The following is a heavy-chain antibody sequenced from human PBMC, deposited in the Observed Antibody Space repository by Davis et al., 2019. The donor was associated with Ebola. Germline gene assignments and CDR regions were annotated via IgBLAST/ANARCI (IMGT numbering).Heavy chain of an antibody. D-gene: IGHD7-27*01. Sequence: GESLKISCAASGFTFSSYSMNWVRQAPGKGLEYVSAISSNGGSTYYANSVKGRFTISRDNSKNTLYLQMGSLRAEDMAVYYCARGLSTNWGYYYYMDVWGKGTTVTVSS. V-gene: IGHV3-64*01. CDR2: ISSNGGST. CDR3: ARGLSTNWGYYYYMDV. CDR1: GFTFSSYS. J-gene: IGHJ6*03.